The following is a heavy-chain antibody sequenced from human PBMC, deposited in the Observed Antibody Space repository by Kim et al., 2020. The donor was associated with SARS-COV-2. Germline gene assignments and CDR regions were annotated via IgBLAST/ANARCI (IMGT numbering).Heavy chain of an antibody. Sequence: ADSVKGRFTISRDNSKNTLYLQMNSLRAEDTAVYYCAKDFMVVWHYFDYWGQGTLVTVSS. V-gene: IGHV3-23*01. D-gene: IGHD2-21*01. CDR3: AKDFMVVWHYFDY. J-gene: IGHJ4*02.